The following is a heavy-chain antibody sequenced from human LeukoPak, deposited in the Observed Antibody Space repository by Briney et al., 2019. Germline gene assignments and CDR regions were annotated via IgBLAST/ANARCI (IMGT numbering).Heavy chain of an antibody. J-gene: IGHJ1*01. V-gene: IGHV3-21*01. CDR2: ISSSSSYI. D-gene: IGHD6-19*01. Sequence: PGGSLRLSCAASGFTFSSYSMNWVRQAPGKGLEWVSSISSSSSYIYYADSVKGRFTISRDNAKNSLYLQMNSLRAEDRAVYYCARAPLGRSSGRSRFVAEYFQHWGQGTLVTVSS. CDR3: ARAPLGRSSGRSRFVAEYFQH. CDR1: GFTFSSYS.